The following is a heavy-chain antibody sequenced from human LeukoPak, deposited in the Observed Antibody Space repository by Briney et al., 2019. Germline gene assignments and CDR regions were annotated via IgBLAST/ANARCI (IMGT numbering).Heavy chain of an antibody. CDR2: ISSSSSTI. Sequence: PGGSLRLSCAASGFTFSSYSMKWVRQAPGKGLEWVSYISSSSSTIYYADSVKGRFTISIDNAKNSLYLQMNSLRAEDTAVYYCARLSDFWSGYYPDNWFDPWGQGTLVTVSS. CDR3: ARLSDFWSGYYPDNWFDP. D-gene: IGHD3-3*01. V-gene: IGHV3-48*01. J-gene: IGHJ5*02. CDR1: GFTFSSYS.